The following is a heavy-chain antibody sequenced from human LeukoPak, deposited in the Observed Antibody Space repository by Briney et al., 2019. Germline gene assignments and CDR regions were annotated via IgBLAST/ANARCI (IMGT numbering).Heavy chain of an antibody. CDR2: IIPMYGRG. V-gene: IGHV1-69*13. CDR3: ARGQSSLGSPYYFDC. Sequence: SVKVSCKASGGTFTNYAISWVRPAPGQGLEWMGGIIPMYGRGKYAQKFQGRVTITADESTSTVYMELRSLTSEDTAVYYCARGQSSLGSPYYFDCWGQGTLVTVSS. J-gene: IGHJ4*02. CDR1: GGTFTNYA. D-gene: IGHD3-16*01.